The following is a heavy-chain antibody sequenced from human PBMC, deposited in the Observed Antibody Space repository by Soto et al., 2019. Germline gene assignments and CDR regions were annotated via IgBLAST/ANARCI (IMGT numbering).Heavy chain of an antibody. CDR2: ISYDGNNK. D-gene: IGHD1-26*01. V-gene: IGHV3-30*03. Sequence: GGSLRLSCVVPGFTFSSYSMYWVRQAPGKGLEWVTIISYDGNNKYYADFVKGRFTVSRDNSKNTLYLQMTSLRAEDTAIYYCAREFTVGSTKAVLAYWGQGTPVTVSS. CDR3: AREFTVGSTKAVLAY. CDR1: GFTFSSYS. J-gene: IGHJ4*02.